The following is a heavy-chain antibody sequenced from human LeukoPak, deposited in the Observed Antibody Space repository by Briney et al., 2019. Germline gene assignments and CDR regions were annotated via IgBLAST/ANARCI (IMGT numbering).Heavy chain of an antibody. CDR2: IDPNSGNI. Sequence: ASVKVSCKASGYTFTSSYMHWVRQAPGQGLEWMGMIDPNSGNINYAKKFQGRVTVTRDTSASTVYMELSSLRSEDTAIYYCAKDSYSHNGIFDALDIWGQGTMVTVSS. J-gene: IGHJ3*02. D-gene: IGHD2-8*01. CDR1: GYTFTSSY. CDR3: AKDSYSHNGIFDALDI. V-gene: IGHV1-46*01.